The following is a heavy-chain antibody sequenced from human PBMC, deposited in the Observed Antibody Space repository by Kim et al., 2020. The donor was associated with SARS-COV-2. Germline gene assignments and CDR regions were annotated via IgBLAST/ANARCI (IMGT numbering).Heavy chain of an antibody. CDR1: GGSISSYY. CDR2: IYYSGST. CDR3: ARHFFGSGRYSHFDY. Sequence: SETLSLTCTVSGGSISSYYWSWIRQPPGKGLEWIGYIYYSGSTNYNPSLKSRVTISVDTSKNQFSLKLSSVTAADTAVYYCARHFFGSGRYSHFDYWGQG. V-gene: IGHV4-59*08. D-gene: IGHD3-10*01. J-gene: IGHJ4*02.